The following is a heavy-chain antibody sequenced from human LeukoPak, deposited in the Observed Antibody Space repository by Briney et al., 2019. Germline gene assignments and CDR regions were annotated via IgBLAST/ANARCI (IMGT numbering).Heavy chain of an antibody. CDR1: GFTFSSYG. J-gene: IGHJ4*02. CDR2: ISYDGSNK. D-gene: IGHD1-20*01. CDR3: ARLTGVRYYFDY. V-gene: IGHV3-30*03. Sequence: GGSLRLSCAASGFTFSSYGMHWVRQAPGKGLEWVAVISYDGSNKYYADSVKGRFTISRDNSKNTLYLQMNSLRAEDTAVYYCARLTGVRYYFDYWGQGTLVTVSS.